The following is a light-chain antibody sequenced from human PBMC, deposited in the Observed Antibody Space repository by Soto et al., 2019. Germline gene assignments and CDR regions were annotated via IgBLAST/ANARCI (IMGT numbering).Light chain of an antibody. J-gene: IGLJ1*01. Sequence: QSALTQPASVSGSPGQSITISCTGTSSDVGGYIYVSWYQQHPGKAPKLMIYDVTSRPSGVSYRFSGSKSGNTASLTISGLQAEDEADYYCSSYTGSSTFVFGTGTKVTVL. CDR1: SSDVGGYIY. CDR3: SSYTGSSTFV. V-gene: IGLV2-14*01. CDR2: DVT.